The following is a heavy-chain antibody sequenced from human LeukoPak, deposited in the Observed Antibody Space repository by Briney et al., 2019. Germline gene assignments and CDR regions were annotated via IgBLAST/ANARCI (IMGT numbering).Heavy chain of an antibody. D-gene: IGHD3-10*02. CDR3: AELGITMIGGV. V-gene: IGHV3-48*03. Sequence: GGSLRLSCAASGFTFSSYEMNWVRQAPGRGLEWVSYISSSGSTIYYADSVKGRFTISRDNAKNSLYLQMNSLRAEETAVYYCAELGITMIGGVWGKGTTVTISS. CDR2: ISSSGSTI. CDR1: GFTFSSYE. J-gene: IGHJ6*04.